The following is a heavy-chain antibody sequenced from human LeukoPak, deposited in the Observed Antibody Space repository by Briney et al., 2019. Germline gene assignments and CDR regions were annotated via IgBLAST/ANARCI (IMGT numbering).Heavy chain of an antibody. J-gene: IGHJ4*02. CDR2: INPNSGGT. CDR1: GYTFTGYY. CDR3: ARFGTYYYGSGAVGYFDY. V-gene: IGHV1-2*02. D-gene: IGHD3-10*01. Sequence: ASVKVSCKASGYTFTGYYMHWVRQAPGQGLEWMGWINPNSGGTNYAQKFQGRVTMTRDTSISTAYMELSRLRSDDAAVCYCARFGTYYYGSGAVGYFDYWGQGTLVTVSS.